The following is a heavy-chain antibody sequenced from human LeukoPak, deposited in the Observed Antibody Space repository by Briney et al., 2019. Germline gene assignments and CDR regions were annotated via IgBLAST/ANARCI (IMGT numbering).Heavy chain of an antibody. CDR2: INPNSGGT. CDR1: GYTFTGYY. D-gene: IGHD3-10*01. Sequence: ASVKVSCKASGYTFTGYYMHWVRQAPGQGLEWMGWINPNSGGTNYAQKFQGRVTMTRDTSIGTAYMELSRLRSDDTAVYYCARGAKLLWFGELLSVPELIDYWGQGTLVTVSS. CDR3: ARGAKLLWFGELLSVPELIDY. J-gene: IGHJ4*02. V-gene: IGHV1-2*02.